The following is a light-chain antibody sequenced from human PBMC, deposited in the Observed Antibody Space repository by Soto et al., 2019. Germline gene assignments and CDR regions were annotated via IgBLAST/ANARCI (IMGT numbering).Light chain of an antibody. Sequence: EIVMTQSPATLSVSPGERATLSCRASQSVNTNLAWYQQKPGQAPRLLIYGASTRATGFPARFSGSGSGTEFTLTISSLQSEDFAIYYCQQYNYWPPFFGPGTKVDIK. CDR1: QSVNTN. J-gene: IGKJ3*01. CDR2: GAS. CDR3: QQYNYWPPF. V-gene: IGKV3-15*01.